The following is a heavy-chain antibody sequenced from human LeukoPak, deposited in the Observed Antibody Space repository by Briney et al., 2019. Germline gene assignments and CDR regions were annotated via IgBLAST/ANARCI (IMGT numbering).Heavy chain of an antibody. V-gene: IGHV3-49*03. J-gene: IGHJ3*02. D-gene: IGHD5-18*01. CDR3: TRDPTAMAQKGNAFDI. CDR2: IRSKAYGGTT. Sequence: GGSLRLSCTAAGFTFGDYAMSWFRQAPGKGLEWVGFIRSKAYGGTTEYAASVKGRFTISRDDSKSIAYLQMNSLKTEDTAVYYCTRDPTAMAQKGNAFDIWGQGTMVTVSS. CDR1: GFTFGDYA.